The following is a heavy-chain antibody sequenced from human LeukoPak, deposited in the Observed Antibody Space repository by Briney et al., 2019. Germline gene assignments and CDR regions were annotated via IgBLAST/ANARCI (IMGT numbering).Heavy chain of an antibody. CDR3: ARALGAFDI. CDR2: IYHSGST. J-gene: IGHJ3*02. Sequence: PSGTLSLTCAVSGGSISSFNWWSWVRQPPGRGLEWIGEIYHSGSTNYNPSLKSRVTISLDKSKNQVSLKLNSVTAADTAVYYCARALGAFDIWGQGTMVTVSS. V-gene: IGHV4-4*02. CDR1: GGSISSFNW.